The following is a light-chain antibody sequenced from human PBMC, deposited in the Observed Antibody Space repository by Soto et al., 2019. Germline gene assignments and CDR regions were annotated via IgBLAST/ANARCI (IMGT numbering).Light chain of an antibody. V-gene: IGKV3-11*01. Sequence: EIVLTQSPATLSLSPGERATLSCRASQSVSSYLAWYQQKPGQAPRLPIYDASNRATGIPARFSGSGSGTDFTLTISSLEPEDFAFYYCQQRSNWPPVFGGGTRWISN. CDR2: DAS. J-gene: IGKJ4*01. CDR1: QSVSSY. CDR3: QQRSNWPPV.